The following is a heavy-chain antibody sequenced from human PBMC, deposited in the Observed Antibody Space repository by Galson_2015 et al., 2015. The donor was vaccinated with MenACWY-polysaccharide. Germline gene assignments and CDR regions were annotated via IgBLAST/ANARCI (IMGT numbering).Heavy chain of an antibody. V-gene: IGHV3-7*01. Sequence: SLRLSCAASGLTFSSSWMNWVRQAPGKGLEWVASIKPDGSEKYYVGSVKGRFSISRDNAKNSLYLQMNSLRAEDTAVYYCANWRWLPHWGQGTLVTVSS. J-gene: IGHJ4*02. CDR3: ANWRWLPH. CDR1: GLTFSSSW. D-gene: IGHD5-24*01. CDR2: IKPDGSEK.